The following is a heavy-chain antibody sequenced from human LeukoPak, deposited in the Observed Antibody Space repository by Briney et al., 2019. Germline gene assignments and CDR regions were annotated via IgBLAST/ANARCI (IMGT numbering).Heavy chain of an antibody. CDR1: GFSFVIFW. Sequence: GGSLRLSWEASGFSFVIFWMTWVRQAQGKGLEWVATIKNDGSDKYYVDSVKGRFTLSRDNAKNSLYLQMNSLRVEDTAVYYCADLGYTDGGQGTLVTVSS. CDR2: IKNDGSDK. V-gene: IGHV3-7*01. CDR3: ADLGYTD. J-gene: IGHJ4*02. D-gene: IGHD2-15*01.